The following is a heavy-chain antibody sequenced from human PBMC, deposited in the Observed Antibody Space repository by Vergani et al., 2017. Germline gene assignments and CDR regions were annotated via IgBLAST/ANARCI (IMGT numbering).Heavy chain of an antibody. Sequence: EVQLVESGGGLVQPGGSLRLSCAASGFTFSNYWMSWVRQAPGKGLEWVANIKQDGSDKYYVDSVKGRFTVSRDNAKNSLYLQMNSLRGEDTAFYYCVRGPNSATAAGYDYWGQGTLVTVSS. J-gene: IGHJ4*02. D-gene: IGHD6-13*01. CDR3: VRGPNSATAAGYDY. CDR2: IKQDGSDK. V-gene: IGHV3-7*01. CDR1: GFTFSNYW.